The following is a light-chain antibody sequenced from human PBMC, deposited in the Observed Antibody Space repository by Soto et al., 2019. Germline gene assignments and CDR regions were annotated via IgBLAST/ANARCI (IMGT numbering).Light chain of an antibody. J-gene: IGKJ4*01. V-gene: IGKV3-20*01. CDR2: GAS. Sequence: EIVLTQSPGTLSLSPGERATLSCRASQTISNTFLAWYQQRPGQAPRLLFYGASGRAAGIPDRFSGSGSGTDFTISSSRLEHEDFAVYYCQQYGVSPTFGGGTKVEIK. CDR1: QTISNTF. CDR3: QQYGVSPT.